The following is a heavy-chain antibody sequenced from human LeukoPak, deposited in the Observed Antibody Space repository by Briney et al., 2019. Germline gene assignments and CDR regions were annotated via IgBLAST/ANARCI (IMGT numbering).Heavy chain of an antibody. CDR3: ARLGSGWYALDY. D-gene: IGHD6-19*01. CDR2: IYPGDSER. J-gene: IGHJ4*02. V-gene: IGHV5-51*01. CDR1: GYFFTSYW. Sequence: GESLKISCKGSGYFFTSYWIGWVRPMPGKGLGWMGIIYPGDSERRYSPSFQGQVTISADKSISTAYLQWSSLKASDTAMYYCARLGSGWYALDYRGQGTLVTVSS.